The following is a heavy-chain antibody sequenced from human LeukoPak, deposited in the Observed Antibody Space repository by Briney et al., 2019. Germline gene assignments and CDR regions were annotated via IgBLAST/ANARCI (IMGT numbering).Heavy chain of an antibody. CDR2: ISSSSSYI. Sequence: GGSLRLSSAASGFTFSSYSMNWVRQAPGKGLEWVSPISSSSSYIYYADSVKGRFTISRDNAKNSLYLQMNSLRAEDTAVYYCATPPRGILTGYYDYWGQGTLVTVSS. CDR3: ATPPRGILTGYYDY. CDR1: GFTFSSYS. J-gene: IGHJ4*02. D-gene: IGHD3-9*01. V-gene: IGHV3-21*01.